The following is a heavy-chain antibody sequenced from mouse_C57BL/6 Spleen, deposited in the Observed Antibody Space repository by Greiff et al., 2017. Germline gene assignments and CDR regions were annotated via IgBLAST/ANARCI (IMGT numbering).Heavy chain of an antibody. CDR3: ARGREDYYARDY. Sequence: QVQLQQPGAELVKPGASVKMSCKASGYTFTSYWITWVKQRPGQGLEWIGDIYPGSGSTNYNEKFKSKATLTVDTSSTTAYLQLSSLTSEESSVYYCARGREDYYARDYWGQGTSVTVSS. CDR2: IYPGSGST. CDR1: GYTFTSYW. J-gene: IGHJ4*01. V-gene: IGHV1-55*01.